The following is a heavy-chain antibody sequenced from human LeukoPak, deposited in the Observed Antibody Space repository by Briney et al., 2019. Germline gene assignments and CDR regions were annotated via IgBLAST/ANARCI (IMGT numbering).Heavy chain of an antibody. D-gene: IGHD5-18*01. J-gene: IGHJ4*02. V-gene: IGHV3-23*01. CDR3: ARGGYSYGFSLVGDY. Sequence: GGSLRLSCAASGFSSSNYAMSWVRQAPGKGLEWVSGISGSGNTYYADSVKGRFTISRDNAKNSLYLQMNSLRAEDTAVYYCARGGYSYGFSLVGDYWGQGTLVTVSS. CDR2: ISGSGNT. CDR1: GFSSSNYA.